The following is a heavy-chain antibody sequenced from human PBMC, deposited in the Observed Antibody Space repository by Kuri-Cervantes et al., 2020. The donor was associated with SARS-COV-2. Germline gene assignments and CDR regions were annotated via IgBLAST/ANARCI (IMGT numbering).Heavy chain of an antibody. J-gene: IGHJ4*02. CDR2: ISSSGSTI. V-gene: IGHV3-48*04. CDR3: ARSYDSSGYYYSGSAYYFDY. D-gene: IGHD3-22*01. Sequence: GESLKISCAASGFTFKTYGMHWVRQAPGKGLEWVSYISSSGSTIYYADSVKGRFTISRDNAKNSLYLQMNSLRAEDTAVYYCARSYDSSGYYYSGSAYYFDYWGQGTLVTVSS. CDR1: GFTFKTYG.